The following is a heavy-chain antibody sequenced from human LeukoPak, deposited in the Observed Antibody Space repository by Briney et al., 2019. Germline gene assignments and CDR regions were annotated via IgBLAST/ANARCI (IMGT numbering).Heavy chain of an antibody. CDR3: ARRELSSTGYSSSWYSY. D-gene: IGHD6-13*01. Sequence: ASVKVSCKASGYTFTSYYMHWVRQAPGQGLEWMGIINPRGGSTSYAQKFQGRVTMTRDTSTSTVYMELSSLRSDDTAVYYCARRELSSTGYSSSWYSYWGQGTLVTVSS. V-gene: IGHV1-46*01. CDR1: GYTFTSYY. CDR2: INPRGGST. J-gene: IGHJ4*02.